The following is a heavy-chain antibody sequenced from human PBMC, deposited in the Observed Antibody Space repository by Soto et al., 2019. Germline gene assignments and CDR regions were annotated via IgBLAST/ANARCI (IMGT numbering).Heavy chain of an antibody. CDR2: INRYGSSA. V-gene: IGHV3-74*01. J-gene: IGHJ4*02. CDR3: ARGGEEGVIDY. Sequence: EVQLVESGGGLVQPGGSLRVACAASGFTFSSHWMHWVRQAPGKGLVWLSQINRYGSSADYADSVKGRFTISRDNAKNTLYLQMDSLRAEDTAVYYCARGGEEGVIDYWGQGTLVTVSA. CDR1: GFTFSSHW. D-gene: IGHD3-16*01.